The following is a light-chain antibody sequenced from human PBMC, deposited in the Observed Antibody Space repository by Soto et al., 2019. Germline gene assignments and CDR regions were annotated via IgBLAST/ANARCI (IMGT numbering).Light chain of an antibody. V-gene: IGKV4-1*01. CDR1: QSVFSSSNNKNY. CDR2: WAS. CDR3: PLSYSTLLT. Sequence: LTQPRDWLAGTPGVPATHNCKSSQSVFSSSNNKNYLAWYQQKPGQPPQLLIYWASTRESGVPDRFSGSGSGTDFTLTISSLEAEDVAVYYCPLSYSTLLTFGPGTKVDIK. J-gene: IGKJ3*01.